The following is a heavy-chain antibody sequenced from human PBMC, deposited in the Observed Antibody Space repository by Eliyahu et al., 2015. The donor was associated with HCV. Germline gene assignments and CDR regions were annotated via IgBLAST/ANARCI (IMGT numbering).Heavy chain of an antibody. V-gene: IGHV3-9*01. CDR3: AKDIGKPHYYGMDV. CDR1: GFTFDDYA. Sequence: EVQLVESGGGLVQPGRSLXLSCAASGFTFDDYAMHWVRQAPGKGLGWVSGISWNSGSIGYADSVKGRFTISRDNAKNSLYLQMNSLRAEDTALYYCAKDIGKPHYYGMDVWGQGTTVTVSS. D-gene: IGHD4-23*01. J-gene: IGHJ6*02. CDR2: ISWNSGSI.